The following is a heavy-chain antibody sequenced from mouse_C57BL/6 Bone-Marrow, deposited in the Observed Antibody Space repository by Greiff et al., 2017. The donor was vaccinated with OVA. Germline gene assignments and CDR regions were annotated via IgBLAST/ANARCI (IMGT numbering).Heavy chain of an antibody. CDR1: GYTFTSYW. J-gene: IGHJ2*01. CDR3: ARSGDYGSHYFDY. Sequence: QVQLKQPGAELVKPGASVKLSCKASGYTFTSYWMHWVKQRPGQGLEWIGMIHPNSGSTNYNEKFKSKATLTVDKSSSTAYMQLSSLTSEDSAVYYCARSGDYGSHYFDYWGQGTTLTVSS. V-gene: IGHV1-64*01. D-gene: IGHD1-1*01. CDR2: IHPNSGST.